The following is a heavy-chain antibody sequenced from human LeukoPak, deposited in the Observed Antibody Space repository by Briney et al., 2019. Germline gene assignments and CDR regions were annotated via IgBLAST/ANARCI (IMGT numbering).Heavy chain of an antibody. CDR3: ARDHYSSSRPRAYNWFDP. V-gene: IGHV6-1*01. Sequence: SQTLSLTCAISGDSVSSNSAAWNWIRQSPSRGLEWLGRTYYRSKWYNDYAVSVKSRITINPDTSKNQFSLQLNSVTPEDTAVYYCARDHYSSSRPRAYNWFDPWGQGTLVTVSS. J-gene: IGHJ5*02. D-gene: IGHD6-13*01. CDR2: TYYRSKWYN. CDR1: GDSVSSNSAA.